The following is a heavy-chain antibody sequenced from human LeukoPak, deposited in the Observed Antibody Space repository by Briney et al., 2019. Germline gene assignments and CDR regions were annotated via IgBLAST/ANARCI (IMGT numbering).Heavy chain of an antibody. D-gene: IGHD1-20*01. CDR2: ISTSSSYI. V-gene: IGHV3-21*01. CDR1: TFTFSTYS. J-gene: IGHJ4*02. Sequence: GGSLRLSCAASTFTFSTYSMNWVRQAPGKGLEWVSSISTSSSYIYYADSVKGRFTISRDNAKNSLYLQMNSLRAEDTAVYYCAGGPGITVSAGYFDYWGQGTLVTVSS. CDR3: AGGPGITVSAGYFDY.